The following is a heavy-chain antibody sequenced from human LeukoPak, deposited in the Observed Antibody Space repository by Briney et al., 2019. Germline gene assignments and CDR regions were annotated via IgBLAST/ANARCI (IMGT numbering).Heavy chain of an antibody. V-gene: IGHV3-23*01. J-gene: IGHJ4*02. Sequence: GGSLRLSCAASGFTFSSYAMSWVRQAPGKGLEWVSAISGSGGSTYYADSVKGRFTIPRDNAKNSLYLQMNSLRAEDTALYYCAKDSYSSSWYIDYWGQGTLVTVSS. CDR2: ISGSGGST. D-gene: IGHD6-13*01. CDR3: AKDSYSSSWYIDY. CDR1: GFTFSSYA.